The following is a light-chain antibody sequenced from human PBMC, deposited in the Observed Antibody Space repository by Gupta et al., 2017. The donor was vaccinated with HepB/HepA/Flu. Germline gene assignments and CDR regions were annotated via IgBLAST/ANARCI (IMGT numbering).Light chain of an antibody. CDR1: SSDVGAHNF. V-gene: IGLV2-14*03. CDR2: DVF. J-gene: IGLJ1*01. Sequence: QSALTPPASVSGSPGQSITISCTGTSSDVGAHNFVSWYQQHPGKAPKLIIYDVFNRPSGVSNRFSGSKSGNTASLTISGLQEEDEADYHCKAYATTDTYVFGTGTKVTVL. CDR3: KAYATTDTYV.